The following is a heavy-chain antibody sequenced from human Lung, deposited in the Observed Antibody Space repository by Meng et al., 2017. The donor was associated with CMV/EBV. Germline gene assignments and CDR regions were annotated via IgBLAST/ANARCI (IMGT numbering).Heavy chain of an antibody. V-gene: IGHV4-4*02. CDR3: ASFPPPGKQWLVTDY. CDR1: GGSISSSNC. J-gene: IGHJ4*01. Sequence: GQLKESGPWLVKPSGTLALTCALSGGSISSSNCCSWVRHPPGKGLEWIGEIYHSGSTNYNPSLKSRVTISVDKSKNQFSLKPSSVTAADTAVYYCASFPPPGKQWLVTDYWGQGTLVTVSS. CDR2: IYHSGST. D-gene: IGHD6-19*01.